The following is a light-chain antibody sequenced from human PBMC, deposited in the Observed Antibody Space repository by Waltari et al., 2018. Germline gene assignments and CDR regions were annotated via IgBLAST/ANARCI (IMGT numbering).Light chain of an antibody. CDR2: GKN. CDR1: ILTTYY. V-gene: IGLV3-19*01. CDR3: SSRELSGHVV. Sequence: SSDLTQDPAVSVALGQTVSITCQGDILTTYYGNWCRQKPGQPPELVIYGKNNRPSGIPDRCSASSSGNTASLIITGAQAEDEADYYCSSRELSGHVVFGGGTRLTVL. J-gene: IGLJ2*01.